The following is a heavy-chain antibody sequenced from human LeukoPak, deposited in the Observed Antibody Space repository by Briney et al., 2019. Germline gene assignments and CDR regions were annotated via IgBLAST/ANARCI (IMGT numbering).Heavy chain of an antibody. D-gene: IGHD1-1*01. J-gene: IGHJ6*03. CDR2: LYYSGST. CDR1: GGSISSTNYY. Sequence: SETLSLTCSVSGGSISSTNYYWGWIRQPPGKGLEWIGSLYYSGSTYYNSSLKSRVTVSVDTSKNQFSLKLSSVTAADTAVYYCASWNCYYMDVWGKGTTVTVSS. V-gene: IGHV4-39*07. CDR3: ASWNCYYMDV.